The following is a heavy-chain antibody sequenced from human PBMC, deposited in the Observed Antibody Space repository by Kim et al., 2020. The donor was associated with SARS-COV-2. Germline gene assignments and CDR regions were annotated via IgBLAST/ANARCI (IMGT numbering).Heavy chain of an antibody. CDR2: IYYSGST. Sequence: SETLSLTCTVSGGSISSSSYYWGWIRQPPGKGLEWIGSIYYSGSTYYNPSLKSRVTISVDTSKNQFSLKLSSVTAADTAVYYCARTRRACSGGSCFDYWG. D-gene: IGHD2-15*01. V-gene: IGHV4-39*01. CDR1: GGSISSSSYY. J-gene: IGHJ4*03. CDR3: ARTRRACSGGSCFDY.